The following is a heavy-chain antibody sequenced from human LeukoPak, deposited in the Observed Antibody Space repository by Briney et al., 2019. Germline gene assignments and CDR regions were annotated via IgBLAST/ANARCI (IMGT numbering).Heavy chain of an antibody. CDR1: GGSINRYF. V-gene: IGHV4-59*12. D-gene: IGHD1-26*01. CDR2: IYYSGTT. Sequence: PSETLSLTCTVSGGSINRYFWSRIRQPPGKGLEWIGHIYYSGTTNYNPPLKSRVTVSVDMSKNQFSLKLSSVTAADTAVYYCARELVSGSYPTFFDYWGQGTLVTVSS. CDR3: ARELVSGSYPTFFDY. J-gene: IGHJ4*02.